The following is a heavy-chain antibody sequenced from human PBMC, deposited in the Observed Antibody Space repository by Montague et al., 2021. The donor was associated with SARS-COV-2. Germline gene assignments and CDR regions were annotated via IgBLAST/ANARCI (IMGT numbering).Heavy chain of an antibody. CDR3: AREGEWELQGPRHSSFYFAMDV. V-gene: IGHV6-1*01. CDR1: GDSVASNSAA. CDR2: TYYRSKWYN. J-gene: IGHJ6*02. D-gene: IGHD1-26*01. Sequence: SAISGDSVASNSAAWIWIRQSPSRGLEWLARTYYRSKWYNEYAVSVKSRINIIPDTSKNHLSLQVNSVTPEDTAVYYCAREGEWELQGPRHSSFYFAMDVWGQGTSVTVSS.